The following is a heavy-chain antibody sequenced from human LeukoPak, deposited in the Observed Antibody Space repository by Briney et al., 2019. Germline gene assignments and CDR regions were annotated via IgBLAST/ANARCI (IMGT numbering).Heavy chain of an antibody. J-gene: IGHJ4*02. CDR3: TITTGTTLGLMDY. Sequence: PSETLSLTCTVSGGSIRSYFWSCIRQPAGKGLEWIGRIYAGGNTYYNPSLKSRVTMSVDTSKNQLSLKMSSVTAADTAVYYCTITTGTTLGLMDYWGQGTLVTVSS. V-gene: IGHV4-4*07. CDR1: GGSIRSYF. D-gene: IGHD1-1*01. CDR2: IYAGGNT.